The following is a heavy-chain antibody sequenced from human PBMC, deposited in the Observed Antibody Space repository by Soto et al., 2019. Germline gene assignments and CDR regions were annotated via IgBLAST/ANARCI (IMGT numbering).Heavy chain of an antibody. D-gene: IGHD6-6*01. CDR1: GGSISSGGYY. CDR2: NYYSGIT. J-gene: IGHJ6*02. V-gene: IGHV4-31*03. Sequence: QVQLQESGPGLVKPSQTLSLTCTVSGGSISSGGYYWTWIRQHPGKGLEWIGYNYYSGITYYNPSLQSRVTVSXXXSXXRFSLKLSSVTAADTAVYYCARGSSIAGLYYGMDVWGQGTTVTVSS. CDR3: ARGSSIAGLYYGMDV.